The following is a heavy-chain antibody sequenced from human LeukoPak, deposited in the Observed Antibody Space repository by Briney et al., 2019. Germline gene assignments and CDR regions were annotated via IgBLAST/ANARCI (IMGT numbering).Heavy chain of an antibody. CDR1: GFTFSSYS. V-gene: IGHV3-21*01. J-gene: IGHJ4*02. CDR3: ARDYGATVTTLDY. CDR2: ISSSSSYI. D-gene: IGHD4-11*01. Sequence: GGSLRLSCAASGFTFSSYSMNWVRQAPGKGLEWVSSISSSSSYIYYADSVKGRFTISRDNSKNTLYLQMNSLRAEDTAVYYCARDYGATVTTLDYWGQGTLVTVSS.